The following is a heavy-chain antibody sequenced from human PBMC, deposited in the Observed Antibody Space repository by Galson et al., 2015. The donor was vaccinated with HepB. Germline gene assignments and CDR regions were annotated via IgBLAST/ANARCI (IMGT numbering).Heavy chain of an antibody. J-gene: IGHJ4*02. CDR2: IKQDGIEQ. D-gene: IGHD3-9*01. CDR3: ARGLHVFDWLLAY. CDR1: GFTFSSYW. V-gene: IGHV3-7*03. Sequence: SLRLSCAASGFTFSSYWMSWVHQAPGKGLEWVANIKQDGIEQYYVDSVKGRFTISRDNAKNSLYLQMNSLRAEDTAVYYCARGLHVFDWLLAYWGQGTLVTVSS.